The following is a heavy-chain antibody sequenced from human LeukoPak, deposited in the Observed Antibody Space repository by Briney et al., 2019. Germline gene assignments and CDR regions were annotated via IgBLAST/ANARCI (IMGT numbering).Heavy chain of an antibody. CDR1: GGSISSGGYY. V-gene: IGHV4-30-2*01. D-gene: IGHD3-10*02. Sequence: SQTLSLTCTVSGGSISSGGYYWSWIRQPPGKGLEWIGYIYHSGSTYYNPSLKSRVTISVDRSKNQFSLKLSSVTAADTAVYYCARAHYVTASPAGGLWGQGTLVTVSS. CDR2: IYHSGST. J-gene: IGHJ4*02. CDR3: ARAHYVTASPAGGL.